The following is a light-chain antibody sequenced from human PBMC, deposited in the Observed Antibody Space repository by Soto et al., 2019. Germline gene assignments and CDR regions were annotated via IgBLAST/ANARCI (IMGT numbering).Light chain of an antibody. CDR2: DAS. V-gene: IGKV3-11*01. Sequence: EIVLTQSPVTLSLSPGERATLSCRASQSVSSYLAWYQQKPGQAPRLLIYDASNRATGIPARFSGGGSGTDFTLTISSLEPEDFAVYYCQQRSNWPPSTFGQGTRLEIK. CDR1: QSVSSY. J-gene: IGKJ5*01. CDR3: QQRSNWPPST.